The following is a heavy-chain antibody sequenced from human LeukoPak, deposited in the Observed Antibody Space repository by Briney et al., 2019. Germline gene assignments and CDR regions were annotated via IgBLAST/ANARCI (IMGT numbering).Heavy chain of an antibody. J-gene: IGHJ3*02. V-gene: IGHV4-31*03. CDR1: GGSISSGGYY. CDR2: IYYSGST. CDR3: ARDRQYYDSSGYYPSTDAFDI. Sequence: SETLSLTCTVSGGSISSGGYYWSWIRQHPGKGLEWIGYIYYSGSTYYNPSLKSRVTISVDTSKNQFSPKLSSVTAADTAVYYCARDRQYYDSSGYYPSTDAFDIWGQGTMVTVSS. D-gene: IGHD3-22*01.